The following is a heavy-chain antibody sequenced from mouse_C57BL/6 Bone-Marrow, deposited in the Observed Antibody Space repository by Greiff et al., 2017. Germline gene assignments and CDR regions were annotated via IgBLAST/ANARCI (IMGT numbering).Heavy chain of an antibody. CDR1: GYTFTSYW. CDR3: ARRGWYYAMDY. CDR2: IDPNSGGT. Sequence: VQLQQPGAELVKPGASVKLSCKASGYTFTSYWMHWVKQRPGRGLEWLGRIDPNSGGTKYNEKFKSKATLTVDKPSSTAYMQLSSLTSEDSAVYYCARRGWYYAMDYWGQGTSVTVSS. V-gene: IGHV1-72*01. J-gene: IGHJ4*01.